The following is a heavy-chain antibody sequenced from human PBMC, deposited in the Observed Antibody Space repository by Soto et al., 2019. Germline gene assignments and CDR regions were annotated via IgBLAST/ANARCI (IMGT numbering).Heavy chain of an antibody. D-gene: IGHD3-10*01. V-gene: IGHV4-39*01. CDR1: GGSISSSGYY. CDR2: IYYSGST. Sequence: PSETLSLTCSVSGGSISSSGYYWGWIRQPTGKGLEWIGNIYYSGSTNYNPSLKSRVTISVDTSKNQFSLKVSSVTAADTAVYYCARRSYYGSGSIFDYWGQGTLVTVSS. CDR3: ARRSYYGSGSIFDY. J-gene: IGHJ4*02.